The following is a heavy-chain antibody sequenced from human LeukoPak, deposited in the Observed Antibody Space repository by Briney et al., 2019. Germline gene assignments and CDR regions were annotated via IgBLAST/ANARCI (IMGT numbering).Heavy chain of an antibody. CDR3: ATVRLLATGTSYDY. CDR1: GYTLTELS. J-gene: IGHJ4*02. D-gene: IGHD5-12*01. V-gene: IGHV1-24*01. Sequence: VASVKVSCKVSGYTLTELSMHWVRQAPGKGLEWMGGFDPEDGETIYAQKFRGRVTMTEDTSTDTAYMELSSLRSEDTAVYYCATVRLLATGTSYDYWGQGTLVTVSS. CDR2: FDPEDGET.